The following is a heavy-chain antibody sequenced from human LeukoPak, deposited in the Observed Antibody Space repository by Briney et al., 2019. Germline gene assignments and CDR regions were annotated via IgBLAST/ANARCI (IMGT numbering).Heavy chain of an antibody. V-gene: IGHV3-30*04. CDR3: ARGTPAVAGIDY. CDR2: MSYDGTDC. J-gene: IGHJ4*02. CDR1: GFTFTTDP. Sequence: GGSLRLSCAASGFTFTTDPMHWVRHTPGKGLGWLGVMSYDGTDCYYADSVRGRFTISRDNSKKTLYLQMNSLTREDTAVYYCARGTPAVAGIDYWGLGTLVTVSS. D-gene: IGHD6-19*01.